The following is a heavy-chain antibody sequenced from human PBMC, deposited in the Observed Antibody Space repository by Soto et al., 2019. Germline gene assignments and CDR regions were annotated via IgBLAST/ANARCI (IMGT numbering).Heavy chain of an antibody. CDR1: GFTFSSYG. CDR2: ISYDGSNK. V-gene: IGHV3-30*18. CDR3: AKDFHYYGSGSYYNPGMSYYYGMDV. D-gene: IGHD3-10*01. Sequence: GGSLRLSCAASGFTFSSYGMHWVRQAPGKGLEWVAVISYDGSNKYYADSVKGRFTISRDNSKNTLYLQMNSLRAEDTAVYYCAKDFHYYGSGSYYNPGMSYYYGMDVWGQGTTVTVSS. J-gene: IGHJ6*02.